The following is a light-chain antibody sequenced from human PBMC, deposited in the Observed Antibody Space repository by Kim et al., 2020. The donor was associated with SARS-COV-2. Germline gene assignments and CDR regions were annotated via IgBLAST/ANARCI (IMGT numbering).Light chain of an antibody. Sequence: SYELTQPPSVSVAPGKTARITCGGNNIGSKSVHWYQQKPGQAPVLVIYYDSDRPSGIPERFSGSNSGNTATLTISRVAAGAEADYYCQVWDSSSDHRVFG. CDR3: QVWDSSSDHRV. CDR1: NIGSKS. J-gene: IGLJ3*02. V-gene: IGLV3-21*04. CDR2: YDS.